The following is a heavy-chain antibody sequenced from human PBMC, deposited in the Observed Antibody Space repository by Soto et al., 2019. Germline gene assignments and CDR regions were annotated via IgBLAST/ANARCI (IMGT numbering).Heavy chain of an antibody. CDR3: ARDQSFDRNHYYGIDV. J-gene: IGHJ6*02. CDR1: GYSFTSYG. CDR2: ISTYNGNT. Sequence: QVQLVQSGAEVKKPGASVKVSCKASGYSFTSYGISWVRQAPGQGLEWMGWISTYNGNTNYAQKLQGRVTMTTDTSTSTVFMEVRGLRSEDTAVYYCARDQSFDRNHYYGIDVWGQGTTVTVSS. V-gene: IGHV1-18*01.